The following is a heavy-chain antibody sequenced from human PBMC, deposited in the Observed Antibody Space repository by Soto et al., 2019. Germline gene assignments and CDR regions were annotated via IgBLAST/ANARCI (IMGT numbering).Heavy chain of an antibody. CDR2: ISSRGTSI. V-gene: IGHV3-11*01. D-gene: IGHD5-18*01. J-gene: IGHJ4*02. CDR3: ARSWGYSSYLDF. Sequence: TGGSLRLSCAASGFAFSDYYMTWIRQAPGQGLEWLSSISSRGTSISYADSVKGRFTISRDNIENSLFLHMNSLRAEDTAVYYCARSWGYSSYLDFWGQGTLVTVSS. CDR1: GFAFSDYY.